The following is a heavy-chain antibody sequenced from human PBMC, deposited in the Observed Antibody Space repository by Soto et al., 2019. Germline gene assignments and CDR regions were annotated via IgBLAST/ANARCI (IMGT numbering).Heavy chain of an antibody. V-gene: IGHV1-2*04. CDR1: GYTFTAYY. CDR3: ARVVEGHTATYYFDY. D-gene: IGHD2-2*02. J-gene: IGHJ4*02. Sequence: ASVKVSCKASGYTFTAYYMHWVRQAPGQGLEWMGWINPNSGGTNYAQKFQGWVTMTRDTSISTAYMELSRLRSDDTAVYYCARVVEGHTATYYFDYWGQGTLVTVSS. CDR2: INPNSGGT.